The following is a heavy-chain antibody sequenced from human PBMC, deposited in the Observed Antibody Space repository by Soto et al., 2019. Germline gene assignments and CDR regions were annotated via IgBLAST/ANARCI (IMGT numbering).Heavy chain of an antibody. CDR3: ARFDYGSVRPLYGMDV. CDR2: IDPSDSYT. J-gene: IGHJ6*02. CDR1: GYSFTSYW. D-gene: IGHD6-25*01. V-gene: IGHV5-10-1*01. Sequence: PGASLKISCKGSGYSFTSYWISWVRQMPGKGLEWMGRIDPSDSYTNYSPSFQGHVTISADKSISTAYLQWSSLKASDTAMYYCARFDYGSVRPLYGMDVWGQGTTVTV.